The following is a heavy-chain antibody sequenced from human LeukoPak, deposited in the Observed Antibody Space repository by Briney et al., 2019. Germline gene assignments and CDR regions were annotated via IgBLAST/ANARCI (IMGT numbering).Heavy chain of an antibody. CDR2: IHHSGST. Sequence: PSETLSLTCTVSGGSITTRNYYWGWIRQTPGKGLEWIGSIHHSGSTYYNPSLKSRVTISVDTSKNQFSLKLSSVTAADTAVYYCARDGREYYYYYMDVWGKGTTVTISS. J-gene: IGHJ6*03. D-gene: IGHD5-24*01. CDR1: GGSITTRNYY. V-gene: IGHV4-39*07. CDR3: ARDGREYYYYYMDV.